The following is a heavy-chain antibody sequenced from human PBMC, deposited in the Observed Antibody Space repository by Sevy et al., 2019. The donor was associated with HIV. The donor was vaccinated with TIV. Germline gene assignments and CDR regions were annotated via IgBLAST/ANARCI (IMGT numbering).Heavy chain of an antibody. D-gene: IGHD2-2*02. J-gene: IGHJ4*02. CDR3: ALAGCAKPHDY. V-gene: IGHV3-23*01. Sequence: GGSLRLSCAASGFDFSIYSMSWVRQAPGKGLEWVSTLSFGCGKINYADSVQGRFTISRDNSKSSVYLQMNNMRVEDTAVYYCALAGCAKPHDYWGQGTLVTVSS. CDR2: LSFGCGKI. CDR1: GFDFSIYS.